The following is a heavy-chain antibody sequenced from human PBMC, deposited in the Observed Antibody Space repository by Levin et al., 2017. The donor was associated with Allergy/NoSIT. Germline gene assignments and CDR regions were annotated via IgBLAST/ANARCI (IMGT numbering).Heavy chain of an antibody. CDR1: GYTLTELS. D-gene: IGHD3-16*01. V-gene: IGHV1-24*01. J-gene: IGHJ4*02. CDR3: ATVAFGWAFDY. CDR2: FDPEDGET. Sequence: GESLKISCKVSGYTLTELSMHWVRQAPGKGLEWMGGFDPEDGETIYAQKFQGRVTMTEDTSTDTAYMELSSLRSEDTAVYYCATVAFGWAFDYWGQGTLVTVSS.